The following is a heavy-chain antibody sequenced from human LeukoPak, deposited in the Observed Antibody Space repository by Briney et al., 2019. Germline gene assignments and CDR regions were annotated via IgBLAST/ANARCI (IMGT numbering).Heavy chain of an antibody. J-gene: IGHJ4*02. CDR1: GGSVSSGGYY. V-gene: IGHV4-61*08. D-gene: IGHD3-22*01. CDR3: ARGYYDSSGYYDY. CDR2: VYYSGNT. Sequence: PSETLSLTCTVSGGSVSSGGYYWGWIRQPPGKGLEWIGYVYYSGNTNYNPSLKSRVTISVDTSKNQFSLKLSYVTSVDTAVYYCARGYYDSSGYYDYWGQEALVTVSS.